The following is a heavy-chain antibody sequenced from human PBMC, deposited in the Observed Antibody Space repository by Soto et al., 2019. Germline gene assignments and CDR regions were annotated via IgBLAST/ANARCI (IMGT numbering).Heavy chain of an antibody. CDR1: GFTFSSYA. Sequence: PGGSLGLSCAASGFTFSSYAMSWARQAPGKGLEQVSAISGSGGSTYYADSVKGRFTISRDNSKNTLYLQMNSLRAEDTAVYYCAKHSSIWFGELLATRYYMDVWGKGTTVTVSS. J-gene: IGHJ6*03. V-gene: IGHV3-23*01. CDR2: ISGSGGST. D-gene: IGHD3-10*01. CDR3: AKHSSIWFGELLATRYYMDV.